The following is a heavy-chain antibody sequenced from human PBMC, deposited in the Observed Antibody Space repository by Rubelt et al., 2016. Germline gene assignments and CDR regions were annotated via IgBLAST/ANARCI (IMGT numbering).Heavy chain of an antibody. CDR2: ISAYNGNT. D-gene: IGHD6-19*01. CDR1: GYTFTSYG. J-gene: IGHJ5*02. Sequence: QVQLVQSGAEVKKPGASVKVSCKASGYTFTSYGIRWVRQAPGQGLEWMGWISAYNGNTNYAQKLQGRVTMTTDTSTSTAYLELRSLRSDDTAVYYCARDKEWLATRGFQNWFDPWGQGTLVTVSS. V-gene: IGHV1-18*01. CDR3: ARDKEWLATRGFQNWFDP.